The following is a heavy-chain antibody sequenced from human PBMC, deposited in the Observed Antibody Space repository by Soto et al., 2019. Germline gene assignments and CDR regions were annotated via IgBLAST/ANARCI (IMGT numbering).Heavy chain of an antibody. CDR1: GFTFTSSA. D-gene: IGHD3-3*01. J-gene: IGHJ6*02. CDR2: IVVGSGNT. Sequence: SVKVSCKASGFTFTSSAVQWVRQARGQRLEWIGWIVVGSGNTNYAQKFQERVTITRDMSTSTAYMELSSLRSEDTAVYYCAAAQGYYDFWSGYLAYGMDVWGQGTTVTVSS. CDR3: AAAQGYYDFWSGYLAYGMDV. V-gene: IGHV1-58*01.